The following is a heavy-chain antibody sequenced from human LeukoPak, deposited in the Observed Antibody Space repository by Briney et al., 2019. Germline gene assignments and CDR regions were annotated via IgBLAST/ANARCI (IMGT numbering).Heavy chain of an antibody. CDR2: IRSKANSYAT. CDR3: TRGATVTTRGTIDY. V-gene: IGHV3-73*01. J-gene: IGHJ4*02. Sequence: QPGGSLRLSCAASGFTFSGSAMHWVRQASGEGLEWVGRIRSKANSYATAYAASVKGRFTISRDDSKNTAYLQMNSLKTEDTAVYYCTRGATVTTRGTIDYWGQGTLVTVSS. CDR1: GFTFSGSA. D-gene: IGHD4-11*01.